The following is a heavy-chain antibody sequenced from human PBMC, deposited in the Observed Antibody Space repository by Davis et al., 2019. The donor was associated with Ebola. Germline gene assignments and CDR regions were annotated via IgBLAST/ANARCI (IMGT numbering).Heavy chain of an antibody. CDR2: ISAYNGNT. Sequence: ASVKVSCKASGYTFTSYGISWVRQAPGQGLEWMGWISAYNGNTNYAQKLQGRVTMTEDTSTDTAYMELSSLRSEDTAVYYCATAPRVWGTYRNRPYFDYWGQGTLVTVSS. D-gene: IGHD3-16*02. CDR1: GYTFTSYG. CDR3: ATAPRVWGTYRNRPYFDY. J-gene: IGHJ4*02. V-gene: IGHV1-18*01.